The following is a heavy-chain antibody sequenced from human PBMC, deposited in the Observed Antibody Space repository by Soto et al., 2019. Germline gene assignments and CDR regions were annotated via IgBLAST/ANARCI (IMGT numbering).Heavy chain of an antibody. V-gene: IGHV3-23*01. CDR1: GFTFSSYA. J-gene: IGHJ4*02. Sequence: HPGGSLRLSCAASGFTFSSYAMSWVRQAPGKGLEWVSAISGSGGSTYYADSVKGRFTISRDNSKNTLYLQMNSLRAEDTAVYYCAKDLVSSTIRRVYYFDYWGQGTLVTVSS. CDR3: AKDLVSSTIRRVYYFDY. CDR2: ISGSGGST. D-gene: IGHD2-2*01.